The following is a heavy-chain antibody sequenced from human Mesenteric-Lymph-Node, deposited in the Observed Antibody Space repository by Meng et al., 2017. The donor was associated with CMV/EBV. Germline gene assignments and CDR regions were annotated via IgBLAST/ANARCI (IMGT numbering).Heavy chain of an antibody. V-gene: IGHV4-38-2*02. CDR1: GYSISSGYF. Sequence: SETLSLTCTVSGYSISSGYFWSWIRQPPGKGLEWIGSIYHGGSTYHNPSLKSRVTMSEDTSKSQFSLKLMSVTAADTAVYYCARAAGNKWNYYYYGMDVWGQGTTVTVSS. D-gene: IGHD2/OR15-2a*01. CDR3: ARAAGNKWNYYYYGMDV. CDR2: IYHGGST. J-gene: IGHJ6*02.